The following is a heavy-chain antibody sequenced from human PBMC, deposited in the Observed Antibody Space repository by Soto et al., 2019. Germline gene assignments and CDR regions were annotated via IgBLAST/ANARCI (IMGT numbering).Heavy chain of an antibody. D-gene: IGHD3-22*01. Sequence: PSETLSLTCTVSGGSVSRGSYYWSWIRQPPGKGLEWIGYIYYSGSTNYNPSLKSRVTISVDTSKNQFSLKLSSVTAADTAVYYCAREVYYYDSSGYYLNWFDPWGQGTLVTVSS. CDR2: IYYSGST. J-gene: IGHJ5*02. V-gene: IGHV4-61*01. CDR3: AREVYYYDSSGYYLNWFDP. CDR1: GGSVSRGSYY.